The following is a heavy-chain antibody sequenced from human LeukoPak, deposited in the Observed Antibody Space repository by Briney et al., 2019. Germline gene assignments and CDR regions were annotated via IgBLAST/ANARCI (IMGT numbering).Heavy chain of an antibody. CDR3: ARGSSGGPRDID. J-gene: IGHJ4*02. CDR2: ISSSSSYI. CDR1: GFTFSSYS. Sequence: PGGSLRLSCAASGFTFSSYSMNWVRQAPGKGLEWVSSISSSSSYIYYADSVKGRFTISRDNAKNSLYLQMNSLRAEDTAVYYCARGSSGGPRDIDWGQGTLVTVSS. D-gene: IGHD2-15*01. V-gene: IGHV3-21*01.